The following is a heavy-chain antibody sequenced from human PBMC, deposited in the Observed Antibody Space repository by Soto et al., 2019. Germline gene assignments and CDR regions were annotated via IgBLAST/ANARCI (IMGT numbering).Heavy chain of an antibody. D-gene: IGHD6-6*01. Sequence: PVGSLRLSCAASGFTFSSYAMSWVRQAPGKGLEWVSAISGSGGSTYYADSVKGRFTISRDNSENTLYLQMNSLRAEDTAVYYCAKDPLRRIAALTPFDPWGQGTLVTVSS. V-gene: IGHV3-23*01. J-gene: IGHJ5*02. CDR3: AKDPLRRIAALTPFDP. CDR1: GFTFSSYA. CDR2: ISGSGGST.